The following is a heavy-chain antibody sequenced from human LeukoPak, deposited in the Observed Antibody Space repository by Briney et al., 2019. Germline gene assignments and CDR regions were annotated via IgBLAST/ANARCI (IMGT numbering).Heavy chain of an antibody. CDR3: ARLRHFDY. D-gene: IGHD4-17*01. V-gene: IGHV3-48*03. J-gene: IGHJ4*02. CDR1: GFIFSSYE. Sequence: GGSLRLSCAASGFIFSSYEMTWVRQAPGKGLEWVSYISSSGSTVYYADSVKGRFTISRDNAKNSLYLEMNSLRAEDTAVYYCARLRHFDYWGQGTLVTVSS. CDR2: ISSSGSTV.